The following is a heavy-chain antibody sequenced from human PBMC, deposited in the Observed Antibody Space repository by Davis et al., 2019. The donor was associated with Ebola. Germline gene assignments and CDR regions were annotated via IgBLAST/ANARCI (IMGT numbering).Heavy chain of an antibody. CDR2: ISAYNGNT. CDR1: GYTFTSYG. CDR3: ARTEVYYGSGSMDV. J-gene: IGHJ6*02. D-gene: IGHD3-10*01. V-gene: IGHV1-18*01. Sequence: AASVKVSCKASGYTFTSYGISWVRQAPGQGLEWMGWISAYNGNTNYAQKLQGRVTMTTDTSTSTAYMELRSLRSDDTAVYYCARTEVYYGSGSMDVWGQGTTVTVSS.